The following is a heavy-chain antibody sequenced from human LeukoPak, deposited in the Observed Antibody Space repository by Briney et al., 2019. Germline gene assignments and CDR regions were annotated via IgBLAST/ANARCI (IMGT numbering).Heavy chain of an antibody. V-gene: IGHV4-34*01. D-gene: IGHD6-13*01. Sequence: PSETLSLTCAVYGGSFSGYYWSWIRQPPGKGLEWIGEINHSGSTNYNPSLKSRVTISVDTSKNQFSLKLSSVTAADTAVYYCARRNKGQIKKRFNAAAAVDYWGQGTLVTVSS. CDR1: GGSFSGYY. CDR2: INHSGST. J-gene: IGHJ4*02. CDR3: ARRNKGQIKKRFNAAAAVDY.